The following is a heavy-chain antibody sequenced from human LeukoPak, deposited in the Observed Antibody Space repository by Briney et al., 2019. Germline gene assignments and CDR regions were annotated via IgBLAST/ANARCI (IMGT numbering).Heavy chain of an antibody. CDR1: GGSISSSSYY. CDR2: IYYSGST. J-gene: IGHJ4*02. V-gene: IGHV4-39*01. Sequence: SETLSLTCTVSGGSISSSSYYWGWIRQPPGKVLEWIGSIYYSGSTYYNPSLKSRVTISVDTSKNQFSLKLSSVTAADTAVYYCARREGYPYYFDYWGQGTLVTVSS. D-gene: IGHD3-16*02. CDR3: ARREGYPYYFDY.